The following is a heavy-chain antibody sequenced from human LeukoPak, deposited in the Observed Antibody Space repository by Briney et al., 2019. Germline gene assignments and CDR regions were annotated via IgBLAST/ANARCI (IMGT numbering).Heavy chain of an antibody. CDR2: ISSSSSYI. J-gene: IGHJ1*01. D-gene: IGHD3-22*01. V-gene: IGHV3-21*01. Sequence: GGSLRLSCAASGFTFSSYSMNWVRRAPGKGLEWVSSISSSSSYIYYADSVKGRFTISRDNAKNSLYLQMNSLRAEDTAVYYCARASWHYDSSGYYSHWGQGTLVTVSS. CDR3: ARASWHYDSSGYYSH. CDR1: GFTFSSYS.